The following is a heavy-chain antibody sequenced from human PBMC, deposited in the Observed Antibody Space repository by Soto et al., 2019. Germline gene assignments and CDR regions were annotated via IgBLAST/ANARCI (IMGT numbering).Heavy chain of an antibody. J-gene: IGHJ6*02. CDR2: ISSSGGTT. D-gene: IGHD4-4*01. Sequence: PGGSLRLSCAASGFTFTSHAINWFRQAPGKGLEWVSAISSSGGTTYYADSVKGRFTISRDNSKNTLYLQMNSLRAEDTAVYFCEKVRSNIYYYYGMDVWGQGTTVTASS. CDR3: EKVRSNIYYYYGMDV. V-gene: IGHV3-23*01. CDR1: GFTFTSHA.